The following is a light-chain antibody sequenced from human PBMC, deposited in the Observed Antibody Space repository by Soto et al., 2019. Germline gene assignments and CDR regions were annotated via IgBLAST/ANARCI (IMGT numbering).Light chain of an antibody. CDR3: HQYGSSLLT. V-gene: IGKV3-20*01. Sequence: EIVLTQSPGTVSLSPGERATLSCRASQTIGSRNLAWYQQKPGQAPRHLIYGASNRATGIPDKFSGSGSGTDFTLTISRLEPEDFAVYDCHQYGSSLLTFGGGTKVEMK. J-gene: IGKJ4*01. CDR1: QTIGSRN. CDR2: GAS.